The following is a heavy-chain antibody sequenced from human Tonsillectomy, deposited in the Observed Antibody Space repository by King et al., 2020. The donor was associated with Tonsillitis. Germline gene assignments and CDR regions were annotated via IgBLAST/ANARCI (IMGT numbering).Heavy chain of an antibody. Sequence: QLVQSGGGLVQPGGSLRLSCAASGFSFSSYSMNWVRQAPGRGLEWVSYISGSSSPIYYADSVKGRFTISRDNAKSSLSLQMNSLRAEDTAVYYCARGEHFDFWSGFSAFDSWGQGTLVTVSS. CDR3: ARGEHFDFWSGFSAFDS. CDR1: GFSFSSYS. V-gene: IGHV3-48*01. J-gene: IGHJ4*02. D-gene: IGHD3-3*01. CDR2: ISGSSSPI.